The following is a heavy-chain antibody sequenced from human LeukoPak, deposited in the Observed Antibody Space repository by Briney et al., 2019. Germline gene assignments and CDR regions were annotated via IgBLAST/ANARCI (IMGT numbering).Heavy chain of an antibody. V-gene: IGHV3-7*05. D-gene: IGHD6-13*01. CDR2: IKQDGSEK. CDR1: GFTFSNYW. CDR3: ARDPYSSSWSYGMDV. J-gene: IGHJ6*02. Sequence: GGSLRLSCAASGFTFSNYWMSWVRQTPEKGLEWVANIKQDGSEKVYVDSVKGRFTISRDNAQTSLYLHMNSLRAEDTAVYYCARDPYSSSWSYGMDVWGQGTTVTVSS.